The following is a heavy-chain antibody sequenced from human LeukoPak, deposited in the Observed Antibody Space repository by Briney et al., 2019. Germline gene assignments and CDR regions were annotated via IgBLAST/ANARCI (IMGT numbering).Heavy chain of an antibody. CDR1: GGSISSGGYS. CDR2: IYHSGST. CDR3: ARDYYDSSGYYVGDY. V-gene: IGHV4-30-2*01. J-gene: IGHJ4*02. D-gene: IGHD3-22*01. Sequence: SETLSLTCAVSGGSISSGGYSWSWIRQPPGKGLEWIGYIYHSGSTYYNPSLKSRVTISVDGSKNQFSLKLSSVTAADTAVYYCARDYYDSSGYYVGDYWGQGTLVTVSS.